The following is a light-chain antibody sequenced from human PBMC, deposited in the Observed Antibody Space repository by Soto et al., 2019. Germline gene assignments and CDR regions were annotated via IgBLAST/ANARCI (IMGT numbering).Light chain of an antibody. CDR2: DAS. Sequence: SPGTLSLSPGERATLSCRASQIISNNYLAWYQQKPGRAPRLLIYDASSRATGIPDRFSGSGSGTDCTLTITRPEPEDFVIYYCQRYGGSPITCGQRTRLEIK. CDR1: QIISNNY. J-gene: IGKJ5*01. V-gene: IGKV3-20*01. CDR3: QRYGGSPIT.